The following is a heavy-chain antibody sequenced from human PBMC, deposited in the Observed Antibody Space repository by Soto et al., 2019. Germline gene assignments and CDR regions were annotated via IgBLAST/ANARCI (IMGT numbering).Heavy chain of an antibody. CDR1: GGSISSYY. J-gene: IGHJ4*02. Sequence: PSETLSLTCTVSGGSISSYYWSWIRQPPGKEQERIGYIYYSGSTNYNPSLKSRVTISVDTSKNQFSLKLSSVTAADTAVYYCASGDYYDSSGYYDVLDYWGQGTLVTVSS. CDR3: ASGDYYDSSGYYDVLDY. D-gene: IGHD3-22*01. V-gene: IGHV4-59*08. CDR2: IYYSGST.